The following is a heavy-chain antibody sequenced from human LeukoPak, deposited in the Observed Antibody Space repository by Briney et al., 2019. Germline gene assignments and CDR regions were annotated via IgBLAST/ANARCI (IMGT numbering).Heavy chain of an antibody. CDR3: VRGDVGFDP. Sequence: PGGSLRLSCTASGFTFSDFDMHWVRQPTGAGLKWVSGIGKAGDTYYLGSVKGRFTISRENGKNSLYLQMNSLRVEDTAIYYCVRGDVGFDPWGQGTLVTVSS. CDR2: IGKAGDT. V-gene: IGHV3-13*01. D-gene: IGHD2-21*01. CDR1: GFTFSDFD. J-gene: IGHJ5*02.